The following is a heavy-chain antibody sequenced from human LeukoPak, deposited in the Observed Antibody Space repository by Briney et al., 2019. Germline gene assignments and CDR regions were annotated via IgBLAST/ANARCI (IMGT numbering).Heavy chain of an antibody. V-gene: IGHV3-7*01. J-gene: IGHJ6*03. CDR2: INQDGSEK. CDR1: GFTFTNYW. Sequence: GGSLRLSCAASGFTFTNYWMSWVRQAPGKGLEWVANINQDGSEKYYVDSVKGRFTISRDNAKNSLYLQMNSLRAEDTAVYYCARDNDDYYYYYMDVWGKGTTVTISS. D-gene: IGHD2-8*01. CDR3: ARDNDDYYYYYMDV.